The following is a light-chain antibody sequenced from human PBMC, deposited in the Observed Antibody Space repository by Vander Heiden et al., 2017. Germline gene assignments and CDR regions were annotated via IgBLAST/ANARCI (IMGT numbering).Light chain of an antibody. CDR3: GAWDSSLSGAV. CDR1: SSNIGNNY. CDR2: DNN. J-gene: IGLJ7*01. V-gene: IGLV1-51*01. Sequence: QSVLTQPPSVSAAPGQKVTISFSGSSSNIGNNYVSWFQQLPGTAPKLLIYDNNKRPSGIPDRFSGSKSGTSATLGITGLQTGDEADYYCGAWDSSLSGAVFAGGTQLTVL.